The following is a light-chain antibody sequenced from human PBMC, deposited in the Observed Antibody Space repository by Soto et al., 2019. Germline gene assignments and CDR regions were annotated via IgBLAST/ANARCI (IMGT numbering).Light chain of an antibody. CDR2: DAS. CDR1: HRVAGY. V-gene: IGKV3-15*01. Sequence: EILMTQSPATLSVSPGARATLSCRASHRVAGYLAWYQQKPGQAPRLLIYDASTRATGIPARFSGSGSGTLFTLTISSLQSEDFAVYYCQQYNNWPLTFGGGTKVEI. J-gene: IGKJ4*01. CDR3: QQYNNWPLT.